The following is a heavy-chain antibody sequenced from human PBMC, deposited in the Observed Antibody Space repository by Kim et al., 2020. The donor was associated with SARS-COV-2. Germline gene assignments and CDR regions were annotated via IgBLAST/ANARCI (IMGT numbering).Heavy chain of an antibody. Sequence: ASVKVSCKVSGYTLTELSMHWVRQAPGKGLEWMGGFDPEDGETIYAQKFQGRVTMTEDTFTDTAYMELSSLRSEDTAVYYCATSLTIAAAGRGTYYYYYGMDVWGQGTTVTVSS. CDR2: FDPEDGET. D-gene: IGHD6-13*01. CDR1: GYTLTELS. CDR3: ATSLTIAAAGRGTYYYYYGMDV. J-gene: IGHJ6*02. V-gene: IGHV1-24*01.